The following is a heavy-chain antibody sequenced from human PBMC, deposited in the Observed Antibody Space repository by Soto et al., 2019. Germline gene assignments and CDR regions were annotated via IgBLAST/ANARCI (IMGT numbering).Heavy chain of an antibody. J-gene: IGHJ4*02. CDR2: VYYSGST. CDR1: GVPVNSGSYY. CDR3: TRDLDY. Sequence: SETLSLTCTVSGVPVNSGSYYWSWIRQPPGKELEWIGYVYYSGSTNYNPSLKGRVTISLDTSKNQFSLQLTSVTAADTAVYHCTRDLDYWGQGTLVTVSS. V-gene: IGHV4-61*01.